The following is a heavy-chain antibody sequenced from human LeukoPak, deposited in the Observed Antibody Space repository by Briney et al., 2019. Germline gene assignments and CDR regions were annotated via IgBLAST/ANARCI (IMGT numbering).Heavy chain of an antibody. D-gene: IGHD4-17*01. J-gene: IGHJ4*02. CDR1: GGSISSSSYY. V-gene: IGHV4-39*07. CDR3: ARSDYGDYVDY. CDR2: IYYSGST. Sequence: SETLSLTCTVSGGSISSSSYYWGWIRQPPGKGLEWIGSIYYSGSTYYNPSLKSRVTMSVDTSKNQFSLKLSSVTAADTAVYYCARSDYGDYVDYWGQGTLVTVSS.